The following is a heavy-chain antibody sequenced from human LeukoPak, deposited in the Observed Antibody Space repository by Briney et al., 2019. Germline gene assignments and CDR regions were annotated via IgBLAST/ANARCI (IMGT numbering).Heavy chain of an antibody. CDR3: ARQRTVVVVNAIHWFDP. CDR1: GDSIGSSYY. D-gene: IGHD2-8*02. J-gene: IGHJ5*02. CDR2: IYYSGST. V-gene: IGHV4-39*01. Sequence: SENLSLTCTVSGDSIGSSYYWGWIRQPPGKGLEWIGSIYYSGSTYFNPSLKSRVTISVDTSKNQFSLKLTSVTAADTALYYCARQRTVVVVNAIHWFDPWGLGTLVTVSS.